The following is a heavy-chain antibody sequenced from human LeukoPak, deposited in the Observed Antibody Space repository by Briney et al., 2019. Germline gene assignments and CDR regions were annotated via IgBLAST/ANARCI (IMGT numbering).Heavy chain of an antibody. J-gene: IGHJ3*02. Sequence: SETLSLTCTVSGGSVSTYYWSWIRQPPGKGLEWIGSIYHSGSTYYNPSLKSRVTISVDTSKNQFSLKLSSVTAADTAVYYCARALTRGYSGYFHDAFDIWGQGTMVTVSS. CDR1: GGSVSTYY. V-gene: IGHV4-38-2*02. CDR3: ARALTRGYSGYFHDAFDI. CDR2: IYHSGST. D-gene: IGHD5-12*01.